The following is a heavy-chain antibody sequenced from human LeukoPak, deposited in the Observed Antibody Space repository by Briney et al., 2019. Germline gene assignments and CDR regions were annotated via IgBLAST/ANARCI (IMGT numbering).Heavy chain of an antibody. V-gene: IGHV4-59*01. CDR2: IYYSGST. J-gene: IGHJ3*02. CDR3: ARGGVTAIYESDAFDI. D-gene: IGHD2-21*02. CDR1: GVSISSYD. Sequence: PAETLCLTCTVSGVSISSYDWSWVRQPPGKGLEWVGYIYYSGSTNYNPSLKSRVTISVDTSKNQFSLKLSSVTAADTAVYYCARGGVTAIYESDAFDIWGQGTMVTVSS.